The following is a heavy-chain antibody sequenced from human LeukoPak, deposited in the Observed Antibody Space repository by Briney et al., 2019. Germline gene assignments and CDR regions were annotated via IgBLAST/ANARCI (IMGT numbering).Heavy chain of an antibody. V-gene: IGHV3-7*01. J-gene: IGHJ4*02. CDR2: IKPDGSGK. Sequence: PGGSLRLSCAASGFTFSSHWMSWVRQAPGKGLEWVGNIKPDGSGKYYVDSLKGRFIISRDNAKNSLYLQMNSLRAEDVAVYYCAKYFYDGSGTHYFDYWGQGTPVTVSS. D-gene: IGHD3-22*01. CDR1: GFTFSSHW. CDR3: AKYFYDGSGTHYFDY.